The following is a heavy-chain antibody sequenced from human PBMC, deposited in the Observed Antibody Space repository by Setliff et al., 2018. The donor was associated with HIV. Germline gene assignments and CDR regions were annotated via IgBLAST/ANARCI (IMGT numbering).Heavy chain of an antibody. CDR3: ARQGGYSGYGFYYYYYYMDV. Sequence: SETLSLTCTVSRGSISTYYWSWIRQPPGKGLEWIGYISYSGSTYYNPSLKSRVTISVDTSKNQFSLKLSSVTAADTAVYYCARQGGYSGYGFYYYYYYMDVWGKGTTVTVSS. CDR2: ISYSGST. CDR1: RGSISTYY. J-gene: IGHJ6*03. V-gene: IGHV4-59*08. D-gene: IGHD5-12*01.